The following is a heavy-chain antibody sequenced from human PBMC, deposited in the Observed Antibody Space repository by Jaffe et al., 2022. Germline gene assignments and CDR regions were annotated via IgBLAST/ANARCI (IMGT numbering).Heavy chain of an antibody. Sequence: QLQLQESGPGLVKPSETLSLTCTVSGGSISSSSYYWGWIRQPPGKGLEWIGSIYYSGSTYYNPSLKSRVTISVDTSKNQFSLKLSSVTAADTAVYYCARHDLGGEGIAAAGIPNWFDPWGQGTLVTVSS. V-gene: IGHV4-39*01. J-gene: IGHJ5*02. D-gene: IGHD6-13*01. CDR1: GGSISSSSYY. CDR3: ARHDLGGEGIAAAGIPNWFDP. CDR2: IYYSGST.